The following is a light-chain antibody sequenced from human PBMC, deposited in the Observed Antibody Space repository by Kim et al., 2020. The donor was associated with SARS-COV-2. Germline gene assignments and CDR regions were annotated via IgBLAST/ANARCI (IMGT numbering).Light chain of an antibody. Sequence: ASVGDRVTSTCRARQGSSSWLVWYQQTPGKAPKLLIYAASSLQSGVPSRFSGSGSGPDFTLTLSSLQPEDFASYYCHQANSFPRTFGQGTKVDIK. V-gene: IGKV1-12*01. CDR3: HQANSFPRT. CDR1: QGSSSW. J-gene: IGKJ1*01. CDR2: AAS.